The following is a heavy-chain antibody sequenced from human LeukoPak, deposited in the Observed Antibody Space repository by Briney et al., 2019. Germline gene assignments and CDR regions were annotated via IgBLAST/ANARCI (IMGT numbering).Heavy chain of an antibody. CDR2: INPNSGGT. Sequence: ASVKVSCKASGYTFTSYYMHWGRQAPGQGLEWMGWINPNSGGTNYAQKFQGRVTMTRDTSISTAYMELSRLRSDDTAVYYCARTYYGSGSYLYWGQGTLVTVSS. J-gene: IGHJ4*02. V-gene: IGHV1-2*02. CDR3: ARTYYGSGSYLY. CDR1: GYTFTSYY. D-gene: IGHD3-10*01.